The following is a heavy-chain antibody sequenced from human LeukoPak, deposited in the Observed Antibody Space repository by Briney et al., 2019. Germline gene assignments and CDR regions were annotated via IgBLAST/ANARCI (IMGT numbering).Heavy chain of an antibody. Sequence: GASVKVSCKASGYTFTSYGLSWVRQAPGQGLEWMGWISAYNGNTNYVQKFQGRVTMTTDTSTSTAYMELRSLRSDDTAVYYCARVLLWFGEILYYFDYWGQGTLVTVSS. V-gene: IGHV1-18*01. J-gene: IGHJ4*02. CDR2: ISAYNGNT. D-gene: IGHD3-10*01. CDR1: GYTFTSYG. CDR3: ARVLLWFGEILYYFDY.